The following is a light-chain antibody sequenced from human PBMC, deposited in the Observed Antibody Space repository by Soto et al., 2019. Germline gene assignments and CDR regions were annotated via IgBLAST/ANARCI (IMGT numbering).Light chain of an antibody. V-gene: IGKV3-20*01. CDR1: QIVRDRY. Sequence: EIVLAQSPGTLSLSPGERATLSCMASQIVRDRYLAWYQQKPGQAPSLLIYDTSTRATGVPDRFSGSGSGTDFALTISRVEPEDFAIYFCQQYGSSPGTFGQGTKVDIK. CDR3: QQYGSSPGT. J-gene: IGKJ1*01. CDR2: DTS.